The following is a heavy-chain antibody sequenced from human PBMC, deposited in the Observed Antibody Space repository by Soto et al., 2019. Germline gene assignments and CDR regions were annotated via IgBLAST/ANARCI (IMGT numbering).Heavy chain of an antibody. Sequence: GGSLRLSCAASGFTFSNAWMSWVRQAPGKGLEWVGRIKSKTDGGTTDYAAPVKGRFTISRHDSKNTLYLQMKSLTTEDTAVYYCTIDEYSSSKGGYYYYYMDVWGKGTTVTVSS. CDR1: GFTFSNAW. CDR3: TIDEYSSSKGGYYYYYMDV. D-gene: IGHD6-6*01. CDR2: IKSKTDGGTT. J-gene: IGHJ6*03. V-gene: IGHV3-15*01.